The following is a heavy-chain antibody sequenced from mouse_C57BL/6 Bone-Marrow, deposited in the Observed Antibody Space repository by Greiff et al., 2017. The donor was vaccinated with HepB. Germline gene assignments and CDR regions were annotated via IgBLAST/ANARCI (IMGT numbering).Heavy chain of an antibody. V-gene: IGHV1-64*01. Sequence: QVQLQQPGAELVKPGASVKLSCKASGYTFTSYWMYWVKQRPGQGLEWIGMIHPNSGSTNYNEKFKSKATLTVDKSSSTAYMQLSSLTSEDSAVYYCARYITTVVSYFDYWGQGTTLTVSS. CDR2: IHPNSGST. CDR3: ARYITTVVSYFDY. D-gene: IGHD1-1*01. J-gene: IGHJ2*01. CDR1: GYTFTSYW.